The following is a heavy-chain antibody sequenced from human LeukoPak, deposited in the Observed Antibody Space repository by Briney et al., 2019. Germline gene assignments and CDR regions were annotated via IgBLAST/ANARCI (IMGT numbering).Heavy chain of an antibody. CDR2: ISYDGSNK. Sequence: GGSLRLSCAASGFTFSSFGMHWVRQARGKGLEWEAVISYDGSNKYCADSVKGRFTISRDNSKNTLYLQMNSLRAEDTAVYYCAKSDGAYGMDVWGQGTTVTVSS. J-gene: IGHJ6*02. V-gene: IGHV3-30*18. CDR1: GFTFSSFG. D-gene: IGHD4-17*01. CDR3: AKSDGAYGMDV.